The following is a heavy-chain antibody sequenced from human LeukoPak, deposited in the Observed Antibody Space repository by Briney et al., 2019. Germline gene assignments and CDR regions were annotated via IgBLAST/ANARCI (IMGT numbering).Heavy chain of an antibody. Sequence: ASVKVSCKASGYTFAGYYMHWVRQAPGQGLEWMGWINPNSGGTNYAQKFQGRVTMTRDTSISTACMELSRLRSDDTAVYYCARGSRYFDWLLYSFDYWGQGTLVTVSS. D-gene: IGHD3-9*01. V-gene: IGHV1-2*02. CDR3: ARGSRYFDWLLYSFDY. J-gene: IGHJ4*02. CDR1: GYTFAGYY. CDR2: INPNSGGT.